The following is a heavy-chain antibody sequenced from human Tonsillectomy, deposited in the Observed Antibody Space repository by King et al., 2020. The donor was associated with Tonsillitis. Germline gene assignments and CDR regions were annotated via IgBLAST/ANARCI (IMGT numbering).Heavy chain of an antibody. CDR3: SRERCSGGSCYSGYYYGMDV. V-gene: IGHV4-30-4*01. CDR2: IYYSGST. D-gene: IGHD2-15*01. CDR1: GGSISSGDYY. Sequence: QLQESGPGLVKPSQTLSLTCTVSGGSISSGDYYWSWIRQPPGKGLEWIGYIYYSGSTYYNPSLKSRVTISVDTSKNQFSLKLSSVTAADTAGYYWSRERCSGGSCYSGYYYGMDVWGQGTTVTVSS. J-gene: IGHJ6*02.